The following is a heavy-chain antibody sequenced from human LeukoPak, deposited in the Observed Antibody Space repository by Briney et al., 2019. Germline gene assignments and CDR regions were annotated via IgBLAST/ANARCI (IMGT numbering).Heavy chain of an antibody. Sequence: GGSLRLSCTVSGFTVSSNSMSWVRQAPGKGLEWVSFIYSDNTHYSDSVKGRFTISRDNSKNTLYLQMNSLRAEDTAVYYCASGWLGPYYMDVWGKGTTVTVSS. D-gene: IGHD3-22*01. J-gene: IGHJ6*03. CDR2: IYSDNT. V-gene: IGHV3-53*01. CDR1: GFTVSSNS. CDR3: ASGWLGPYYMDV.